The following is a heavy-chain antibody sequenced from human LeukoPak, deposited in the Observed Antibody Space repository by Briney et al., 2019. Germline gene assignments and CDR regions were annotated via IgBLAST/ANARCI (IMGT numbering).Heavy chain of an antibody. CDR1: GFTFSSDA. V-gene: IGHV3-23*01. J-gene: IGHJ4*02. Sequence: GASLRLSCAASGFTFSSDAMSWVRQAPGKGLEWVSAISGSGGSTYYADSVKGRFTISRDNSNNTQYLQMNSLRAENTAVYYCAKDQANYYHSSGLFDYWGQGTLVTVSS. CDR3: AKDQANYYHSSGLFDY. D-gene: IGHD3-22*01. CDR2: ISGSGGST.